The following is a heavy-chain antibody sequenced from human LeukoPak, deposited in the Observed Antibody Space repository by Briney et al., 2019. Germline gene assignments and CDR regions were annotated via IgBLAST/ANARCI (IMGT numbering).Heavy chain of an antibody. CDR2: INAGNGNT. J-gene: IGHJ4*02. D-gene: IGHD3-10*01. Sequence: GASVKVSCKASGYTFTSYAMHWVRQAPGQRLEWMGWINAGNGNTKYSQKFQGRVTITRDTSASTAYMELSSLRSEDTAVYDCARSRWFGEFLFDYWGQGTLVTVSS. V-gene: IGHV1-3*01. CDR3: ARSRWFGEFLFDY. CDR1: GYTFTSYA.